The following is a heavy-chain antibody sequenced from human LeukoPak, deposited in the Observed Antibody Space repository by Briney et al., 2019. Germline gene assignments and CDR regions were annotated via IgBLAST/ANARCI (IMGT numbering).Heavy chain of an antibody. D-gene: IGHD3-10*01. V-gene: IGHV4-4*09. CDR3: ARLSVPYYYGSGSYYQYHWFDP. J-gene: IGHJ5*02. Sequence: SETPSLTCTVSGGSISSYYWSWIRQPPGKGLEWIGYIYTSGSTNYNPSLKSRVTISVDTSKNQFSLKLSSVTAADTAVYYCARLSVPYYYGSGSYYQYHWFDPWGQGTLITVSS. CDR1: GGSISSYY. CDR2: IYTSGST.